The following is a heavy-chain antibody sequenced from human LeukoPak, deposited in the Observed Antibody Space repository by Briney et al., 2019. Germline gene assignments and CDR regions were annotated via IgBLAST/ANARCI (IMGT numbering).Heavy chain of an antibody. V-gene: IGHV3-48*03. CDR2: ISSSGSTI. Sequence: GGSLRLSCAASGFTYSRFEMNWVRQAPGKGLEWVSYISSSGSTIYYADSVKGRFTISRDNAKNSLYLQMNSLRAEDTAVYYCAELGITMIGGVWGKGTTVTISS. J-gene: IGHJ6*04. CDR3: AELGITMIGGV. CDR1: GFTYSRFE. D-gene: IGHD3-10*02.